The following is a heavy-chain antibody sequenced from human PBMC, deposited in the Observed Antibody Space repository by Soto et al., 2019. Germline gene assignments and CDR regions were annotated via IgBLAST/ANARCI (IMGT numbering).Heavy chain of an antibody. V-gene: IGHV3-30-3*01. CDR3: ARDLSHCSYGRCFDATGSDV. CDR2: ISYDGHTK. CDR1: GFPFNNYA. D-gene: IGHD2-8*01. J-gene: IGHJ6*02. Sequence: GGSLRLSCAASGFPFNNYAMHWVRQAPGKGLEWVAIISYDGHTKWYADSVRGRFTISRDNSQSTLFLEMNSLRGGDTAEYYCARDLSHCSYGRCFDATGSDVWGQGTTVTVSS.